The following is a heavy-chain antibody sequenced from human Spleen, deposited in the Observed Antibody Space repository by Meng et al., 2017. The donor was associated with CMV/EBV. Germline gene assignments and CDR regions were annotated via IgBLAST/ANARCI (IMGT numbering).Heavy chain of an antibody. CDR3: ARDRAKWYFDWFYNY. CDR1: GFTFSTYA. J-gene: IGHJ4*02. CDR2: ISYDGSSK. V-gene: IGHV3-30-3*01. D-gene: IGHD3-9*01. Sequence: GESLKISCAASGFTFSTYAMHWVRQAPGKGLEWVAVISYDGSSKYSADSVKGRFTISRDNSKNTLYLQMSSLRPEDTAVYYCARDRAKWYFDWFYNYWGQGTLVTVSS.